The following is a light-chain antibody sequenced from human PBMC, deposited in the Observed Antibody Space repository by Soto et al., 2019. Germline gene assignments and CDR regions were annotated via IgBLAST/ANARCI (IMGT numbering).Light chain of an antibody. CDR2: YDS. V-gene: IGLV3-21*04. CDR1: NIGDKR. J-gene: IGLJ1*01. CDR3: QVWDIMTDNYV. Sequence: SYELTQPPSVSVAPEKTATITCGGNNIGDKRVHWYRQKPGQAPVLLISYDSDRPSGIPERFSGSNSGNTATLTNSRVEAGDEADYYCQVWDIMTDNYVFGGGTKLTVL.